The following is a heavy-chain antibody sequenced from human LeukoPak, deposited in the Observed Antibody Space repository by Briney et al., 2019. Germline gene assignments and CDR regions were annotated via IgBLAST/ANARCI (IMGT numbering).Heavy chain of an antibody. CDR1: GFTFSSYS. D-gene: IGHD2-15*01. J-gene: IGHJ4*02. CDR2: ISSSSSYI. V-gene: IGHV3-21*01. Sequence: GGSLRLSCAASGFTFSSYSMNWVRQAPGKGLEWVSSISSSSSYIYYADSVKGRFTISRDNSKNTLYLQMNSLRAEDTAVYYCARDLSVGSFDYWGQGTLVTVSS. CDR3: ARDLSVGSFDY.